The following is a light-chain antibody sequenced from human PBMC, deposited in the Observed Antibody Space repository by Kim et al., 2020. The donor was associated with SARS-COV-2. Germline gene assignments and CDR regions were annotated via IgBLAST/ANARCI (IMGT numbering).Light chain of an antibody. Sequence: ALGQTVRVTCQGDSLRIYYSSWYQQKPGQAPVLVLYGKNNRPSGIPDRFSGSSSGNIVSLTITGAQAEDEGDYYCSSRDSSGNHWVFGGGTKLTVL. CDR3: SSRDSSGNHWV. CDR1: SLRIYY. J-gene: IGLJ3*02. CDR2: GKN. V-gene: IGLV3-19*01.